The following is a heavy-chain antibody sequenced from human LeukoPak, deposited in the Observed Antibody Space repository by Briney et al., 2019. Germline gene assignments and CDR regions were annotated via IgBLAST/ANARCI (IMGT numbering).Heavy chain of an antibody. Sequence: ASVKVSCKASGYSFTAYYIHWVRQAPGQGLEWMGWINPNTGHTNVAQKFQGRVTLTRDTSIRTAYMGLSNLRSDDTTIYYCAKICNWNDAGNSLDYWGQGTLVTVSS. D-gene: IGHD1-20*01. V-gene: IGHV1-2*02. CDR3: AKICNWNDAGNSLDY. CDR1: GYSFTAYY. CDR2: INPNTGHT. J-gene: IGHJ4*02.